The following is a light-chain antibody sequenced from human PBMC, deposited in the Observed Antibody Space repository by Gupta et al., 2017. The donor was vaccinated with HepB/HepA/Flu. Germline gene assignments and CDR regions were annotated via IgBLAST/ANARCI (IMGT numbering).Light chain of an antibody. CDR2: GAS. V-gene: IGKV3-15*01. CDR1: QSVSAN. J-gene: IGKJ3*01. CDR3: QQYNNWPPFT. Sequence: EIVMTQSPATLSVSPGERVTLSCRASQSVSANLAWYQQKPGQAPRLLISGASTRATGVPARFSGSGSGREFNLTISSRQEEDFAVYYCQQYNNWPPFTFGHGTKVDIK.